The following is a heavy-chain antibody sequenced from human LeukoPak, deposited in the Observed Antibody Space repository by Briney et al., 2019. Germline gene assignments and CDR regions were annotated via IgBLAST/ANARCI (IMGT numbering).Heavy chain of an antibody. CDR1: GGPISSHY. V-gene: IGHV4-59*11. CDR2: IYYSGST. D-gene: IGHD6-13*01. CDR3: ARERYSSSWNWFDP. J-gene: IGHJ5*02. Sequence: PSETLSLTCTVSGGPISSHYWSWIRQPPGKGLEWIGYIYYSGSTNYNPSLKSRVTISVDTSKNQFSLKLSSVTAADTAVYYCARERYSSSWNWFDPWGQGTLVTVSS.